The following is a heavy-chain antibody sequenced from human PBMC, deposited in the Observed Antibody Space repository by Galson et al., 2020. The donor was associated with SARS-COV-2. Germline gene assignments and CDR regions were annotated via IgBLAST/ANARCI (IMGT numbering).Heavy chain of an antibody. CDR1: GGSISRTSYY. CDR3: ARLGGNAWFDP. CDR2: IFYKGNT. J-gene: IGHJ5*02. V-gene: IGHV4-39*01. Sequence: ETSETLSLTCTASGGSISRTSYYWAWIRQPPGRGLEWIASIFYKGNTYYNPSLKSRVTMSVDTSNNQFSLTLASVTAEDTAVYYCARLGGNAWFDPWGQGKLVIASS. D-gene: IGHD1-26*01.